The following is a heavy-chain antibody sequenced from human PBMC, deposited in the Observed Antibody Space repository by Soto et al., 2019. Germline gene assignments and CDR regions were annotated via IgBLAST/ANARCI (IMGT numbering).Heavy chain of an antibody. CDR3: AAALDFDWSVCDY. V-gene: IGHV1-58*01. CDR2: IVVGSGNT. D-gene: IGHD3-9*01. Sequence: SVKVSCKASGFTFTSSAVQWVREARGQRLEWIGWIVVGSGNTNYAQKFQERVTITRDMSTSTAYMELSSLRSEDTAVYYCAAALDFDWSVCDYWGQGTLVTVSS. J-gene: IGHJ4*02. CDR1: GFTFTSSA.